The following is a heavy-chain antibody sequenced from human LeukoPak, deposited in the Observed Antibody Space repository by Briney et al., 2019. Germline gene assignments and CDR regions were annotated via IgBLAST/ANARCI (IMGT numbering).Heavy chain of an antibody. J-gene: IGHJ4*02. D-gene: IGHD1-26*01. CDR1: GYSISSGYY. Sequence: SETLSLTCTVSGYSISSGYYWGWIRQPPVKGLEWIGSIYHSGSTYYNPSLKSRVTISVDRSKNQFSLKLSSVTAADTAVYYCARVTHRYSGSYFGYWGQGTLVTVSS. CDR2: IYHSGST. CDR3: ARVTHRYSGSYFGY. V-gene: IGHV4-38-2*02.